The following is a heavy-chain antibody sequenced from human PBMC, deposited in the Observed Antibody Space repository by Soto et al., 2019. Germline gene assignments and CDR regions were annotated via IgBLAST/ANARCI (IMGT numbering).Heavy chain of an antibody. V-gene: IGHV3-23*01. CDR3: AKRFDILTGVDY. J-gene: IGHJ4*02. CDR2: ISGSGGST. CDR1: GFTFSSYA. D-gene: IGHD3-9*01. Sequence: EVQLLESGGGLVQPGGFLRLSCAASGFTFSSYAMSWVRQAPGKGLEWVSAISGSGGSTYYADSVKGRFTISRDNSKYTLYLQMNSLRAEDTPVYFCAKRFDILTGVDYWGQGTLVTVSS.